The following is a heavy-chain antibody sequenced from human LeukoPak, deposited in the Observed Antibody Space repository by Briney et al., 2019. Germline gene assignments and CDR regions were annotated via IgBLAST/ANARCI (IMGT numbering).Heavy chain of an antibody. CDR3: ARVRDMGYCSSISCSYSGVFDY. Sequence: SETLSLTCTVSGGSISSGDYYWSWIRQPPGKGLEWIGYIYYSGSTYYNPSLKSRVTISVDTSKNQFSLKLSSVTAADTAVYYCARVRDMGYCSSISCSYSGVFDYWGQGTPVTVSS. D-gene: IGHD2-2*01. CDR1: GGSISSGDYY. V-gene: IGHV4-30-4*08. CDR2: IYYSGST. J-gene: IGHJ4*02.